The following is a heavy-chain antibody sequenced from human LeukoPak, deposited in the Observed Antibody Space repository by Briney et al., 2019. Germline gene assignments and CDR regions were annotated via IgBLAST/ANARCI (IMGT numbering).Heavy chain of an antibody. Sequence: GGSLRLSCAASGFTFSNYWMHWVRQAPGKGLVWVSRIKSDGSRTDYADSVKGRFTISRDNAKNTLYLQMNSLRAEDTAVYYCARELPFDYWGQGTLVTVSS. CDR3: ARELPFDY. CDR1: GFTFSNYW. CDR2: IKSDGSRT. V-gene: IGHV3-74*01. D-gene: IGHD2-15*01. J-gene: IGHJ4*02.